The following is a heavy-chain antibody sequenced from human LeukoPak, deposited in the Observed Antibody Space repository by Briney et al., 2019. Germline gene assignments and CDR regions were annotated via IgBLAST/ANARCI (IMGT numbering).Heavy chain of an antibody. Sequence: GGSLRLSCAASGFTFSNYWMHWVRQAPGKGLVWVSRIKSDGSRTDYADSVKGRFTISRDNAKNTLYLQMNSLRAEDTAVYYCARELPFDYWGQGTLVTVSS. CDR3: ARELPFDY. CDR1: GFTFSNYW. CDR2: IKSDGSRT. V-gene: IGHV3-74*01. D-gene: IGHD2-15*01. J-gene: IGHJ4*02.